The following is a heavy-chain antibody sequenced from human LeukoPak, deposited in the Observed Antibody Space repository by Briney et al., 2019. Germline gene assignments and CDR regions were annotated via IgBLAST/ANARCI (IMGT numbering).Heavy chain of an antibody. CDR2: ISWNSGSI. CDR1: GFTFEDYV. D-gene: IGHD3-10*01. V-gene: IGHV3-9*01. Sequence: GGSLRLSCAASGFTFEDYVMHWVRHVPGEGLEWVSGISWNSGSIGYAGSVKGRFTISRDNTKNSLYLQMNSLRTEDTALYYCVTKLSWVGESTMDVWGQGTTVTVSS. CDR3: VTKLSWVGESTMDV. J-gene: IGHJ6*02.